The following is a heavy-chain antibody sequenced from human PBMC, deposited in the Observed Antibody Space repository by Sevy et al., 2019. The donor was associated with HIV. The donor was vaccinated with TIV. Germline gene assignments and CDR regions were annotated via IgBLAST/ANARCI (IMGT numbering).Heavy chain of an antibody. CDR2: ISAYNGNT. V-gene: IGHV1-18*01. CDR3: ARELYEKAYGMDV. CDR1: GYTFTSYG. D-gene: IGHD2-8*01. J-gene: IGHJ6*02. Sequence: ASVKVSCKASGYTFTSYGISWVRQAPGQGLEWMGWISAYNGNTNYAQKLQGRVTMTTDTSTRTAYMELRSLGSDDTAVYYCARELYEKAYGMDVWGQGTTVTVSS.